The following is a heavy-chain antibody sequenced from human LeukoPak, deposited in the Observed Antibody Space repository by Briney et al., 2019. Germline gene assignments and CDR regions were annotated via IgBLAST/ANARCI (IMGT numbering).Heavy chain of an antibody. Sequence: GASVKVSCKASGYTFTDYYMHWVQQAPGKGLEWMGRVDPEDGETIYAEKFQGRVTITADTSTDTAYMELSSLRSEDTAVYYCARGGYYDSSGQGHVHFDCWGQGTLVTVSS. CDR3: ARGGYYDSSGQGHVHFDC. V-gene: IGHV1-69-2*01. CDR1: GYTFTDYY. CDR2: VDPEDGET. D-gene: IGHD3-22*01. J-gene: IGHJ4*02.